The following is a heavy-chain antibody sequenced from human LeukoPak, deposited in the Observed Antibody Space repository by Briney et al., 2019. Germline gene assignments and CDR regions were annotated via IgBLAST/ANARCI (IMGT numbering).Heavy chain of an antibody. CDR1: GFTFSDYY. J-gene: IGHJ4*02. CDR2: ISSSGSTI. D-gene: IGHD3-10*01. Sequence: GGSLRLSCAASGFTFSDYYMSWIRQAPGKGLEWVSYISSSGSTIYYADSVKGRFTISRDNAKNSLYLQMNSLRAEDTAVYYCASPPGSGAYYFDYWGQGTLVTVSS. V-gene: IGHV3-11*01. CDR3: ASPPGSGAYYFDY.